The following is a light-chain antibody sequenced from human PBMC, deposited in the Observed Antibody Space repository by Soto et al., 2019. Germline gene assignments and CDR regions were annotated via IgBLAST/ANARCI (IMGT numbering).Light chain of an antibody. CDR1: QSVSSNY. J-gene: IGKJ1*01. V-gene: IGKV3-20*01. CDR2: AAS. Sequence: EIVLTQSPGTLSLSPGERATLSCRASQSVSSNYLAWYQQKPGQGPRLLIYAASSRATGISDRLTGSGSGTDFTLTITTLEPEDFAVYYCQQYGSSPRTLGLGPKVDI. CDR3: QQYGSSPRT.